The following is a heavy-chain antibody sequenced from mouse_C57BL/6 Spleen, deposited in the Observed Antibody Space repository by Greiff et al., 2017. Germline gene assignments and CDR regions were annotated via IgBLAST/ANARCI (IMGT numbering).Heavy chain of an antibody. J-gene: IGHJ3*01. D-gene: IGHD1-1*01. V-gene: IGHV1-64*01. CDR1: GYTFTSYW. CDR2: IHPNSGST. CDR3: ARYYGSSAWFAY. Sequence: VQLQQPGAELVKPGASVKLSCKASGYTFTSYWMHWVKQRPGQGLEWIGMIHPNSGSTNYNEKFKSKATLTVDKSSSTAYMQLSSLTSEDSAVYYCARYYGSSAWFAYWGQGTLVTVSA.